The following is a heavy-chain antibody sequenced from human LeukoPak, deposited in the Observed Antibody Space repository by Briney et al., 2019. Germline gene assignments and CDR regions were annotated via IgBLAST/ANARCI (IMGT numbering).Heavy chain of an antibody. CDR2: ISSSSIYI. D-gene: IGHD3-10*01. CDR1: GFTFSSHS. V-gene: IGHV3-21*01. J-gene: IGHJ4*02. CDR3: ARGGSNYAYDFDY. Sequence: GGSLRLSYAASGFTFSSHSMSWVRQAPGKGLEWVSSISSSSIYIYYSDSVKGRFTISRDNARNSLILQMNSLRAEDTAVYYCARGGSNYAYDFDYWGQGTLVTVS.